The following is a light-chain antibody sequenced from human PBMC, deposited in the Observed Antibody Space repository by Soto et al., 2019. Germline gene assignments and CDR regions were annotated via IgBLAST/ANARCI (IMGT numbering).Light chain of an antibody. J-gene: IGKJ4*01. CDR2: WAS. Sequence: DIVMTQSPDSLAVSLGERATINCKSSQSVFYSLDNKNYLAWYQQRPGQPPRLLIYWASTRESGVPDRFSGSGSGTDFTLTISSLQAEDVAVYYCQQYYSIPPLTFGGGNKVEIK. CDR3: QQYYSIPPLT. CDR1: QSVFYSLDNKNY. V-gene: IGKV4-1*01.